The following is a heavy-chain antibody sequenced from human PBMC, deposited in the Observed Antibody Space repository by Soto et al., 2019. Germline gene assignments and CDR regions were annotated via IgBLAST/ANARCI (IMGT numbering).Heavy chain of an antibody. CDR2: IHHRGGT. J-gene: IGHJ5*02. CDR3: ARGRYASSCDS. Sequence: QVQLQESGPGLVKHSGTLSLSCAVSGGSIITSNWWSWVRQPPGKGLEWIAEIHHRGGTNYNPSLQSRVTISVDKSKNQFSLNLNSVTAADTAVYYCARGRYASSCDSWGQGTQVTVSS. D-gene: IGHD6-13*01. V-gene: IGHV4-4*02. CDR1: GGSIITSNW.